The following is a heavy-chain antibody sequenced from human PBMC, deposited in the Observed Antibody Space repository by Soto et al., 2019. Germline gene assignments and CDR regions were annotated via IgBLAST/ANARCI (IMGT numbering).Heavy chain of an antibody. CDR2: INPNSGGT. J-gene: IGHJ6*02. D-gene: IGHD2-8*02. CDR1: GYTLTGYY. V-gene: IGHV1-2*04. CDR3: ARGSTGDYYYYGMDV. Sequence: ASVKVSCKASGYTLTGYYMHWVRQAPGQGLEWMGWINPNSGGTNYAQKFQGWVTMTRDTSISTAYMELSRLRSDDTAVYYCARGSTGDYYYYGMDVWGQGTTVTVSS.